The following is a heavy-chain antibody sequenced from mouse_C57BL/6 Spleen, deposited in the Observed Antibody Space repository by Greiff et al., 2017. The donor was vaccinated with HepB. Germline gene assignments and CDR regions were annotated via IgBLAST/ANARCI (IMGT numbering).Heavy chain of an antibody. Sequence: EVQVVESGGGLVQPGGSLSLSCAASGFTFTDYYMSWVRQPPGKALEWLGFIRNKANGYTTEYSASVKGRFTISRDNSKSILYLQMNALRAEDSATYYCARSFYDYEACFAYWGQGTLVTVSA. CDR3: ARSFYDYEACFAY. CDR2: IRNKANGYTT. J-gene: IGHJ3*01. V-gene: IGHV7-3*01. D-gene: IGHD2-4*01. CDR1: GFTFTDYY.